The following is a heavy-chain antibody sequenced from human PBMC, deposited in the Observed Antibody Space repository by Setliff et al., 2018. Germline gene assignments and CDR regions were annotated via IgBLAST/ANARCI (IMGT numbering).Heavy chain of an antibody. CDR1: GGFIYDHY. V-gene: IGHV4-4*07. CDR2: VYSDGET. Sequence: PSETLSLTCTVSGGFIYDHYWTWIRQPAGKGLQWIGRVYSDGETDYSPSLKRRVTISVDKSNNQFSLNLKSMTAADTALYFCARERQGGFLEWSPFDSWGQGIMVTSPQ. CDR3: ARERQGGFLEWSPFDS. D-gene: IGHD3-3*01. J-gene: IGHJ4*02.